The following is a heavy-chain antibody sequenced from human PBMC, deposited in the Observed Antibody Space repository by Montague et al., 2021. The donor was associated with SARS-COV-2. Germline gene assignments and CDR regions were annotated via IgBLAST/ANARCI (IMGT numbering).Heavy chain of an antibody. V-gene: IGHV4-39*01. CDR1: GGSISSSSFY. J-gene: IGHJ4*02. CDR3: ARDYGDYLDS. CDR2: LVSGGNT. D-gene: IGHD4-17*01. Sequence: SQTLSLTCLVSGGSISSSSFYWGWIRQPPGKGLEWTGSLVSGGNTYYNPSLRGRVSVSVDKSKNQFSLMVRSVTAADTAVYFCARDYGDYLDSWGQGSLVIVSS.